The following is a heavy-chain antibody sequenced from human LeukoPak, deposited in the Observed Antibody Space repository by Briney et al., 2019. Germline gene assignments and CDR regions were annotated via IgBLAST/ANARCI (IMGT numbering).Heavy chain of an antibody. CDR2: INHSGST. CDR1: GGSFSGYY. J-gene: IGHJ5*02. Sequence: PSETLSLTCAVYGGSFSGYYWSWSRQPPGKGLEWSGEINHSGSTNYNPSLKSRVTISVDTSKNQFSLKLSSVTAADTAVYYCAREGPTYYYGSGIIDPWGQGTLVTVSS. V-gene: IGHV4-34*01. D-gene: IGHD3-10*01. CDR3: AREGPTYYYGSGIIDP.